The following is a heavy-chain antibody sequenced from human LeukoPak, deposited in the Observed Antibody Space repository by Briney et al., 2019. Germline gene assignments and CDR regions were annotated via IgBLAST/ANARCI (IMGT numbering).Heavy chain of an antibody. J-gene: IGHJ4*02. CDR2: ISGSGGST. CDR3: AKTGGIAAAH. Sequence: GGSLRLSCAASGFTFTTYSMTWVRQAPGKGLEWVSAISGSGGSTYYADSVKGRFTISRDNSKNTLYLQMNSLRAEDTALYYCAKTGGIAAAHWGQGTLVTVSS. CDR1: GFTFTTYS. D-gene: IGHD6-13*01. V-gene: IGHV3-23*01.